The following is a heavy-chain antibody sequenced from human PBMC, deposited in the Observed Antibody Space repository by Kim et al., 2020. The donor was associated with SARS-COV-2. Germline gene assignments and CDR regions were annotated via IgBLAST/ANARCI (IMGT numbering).Heavy chain of an antibody. CDR1: GYTLTELS. J-gene: IGHJ4*02. CDR3: ATNFALYGDQPLMY. V-gene: IGHV1-24*01. Sequence: ASVKVSCKVSGYTLTELSMHWVRQAPGKGLEWRGGFDAEDAETVYEQMFQGRVTMTEDTSTDTAYMELSSLRSEDTPVYYCATNFALYGDQPLMYWGQGTRVPVSS. D-gene: IGHD4-17*01. CDR2: FDAEDAET.